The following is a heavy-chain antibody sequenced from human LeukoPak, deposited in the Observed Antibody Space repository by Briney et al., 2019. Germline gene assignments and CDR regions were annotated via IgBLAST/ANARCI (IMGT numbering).Heavy chain of an antibody. CDR2: IKSKTDGGTT. V-gene: IGHV3-15*01. D-gene: IGHD2-2*01. CDR3: TTDSYCSSTSCYASDGIDY. Sequence: GGSLRLSCAACGFTFSNAWMSWVRQAPGKGLEWVGRIKSKTDGGTTDYAAPVKGRFTISRDDSKNTLYLQMNSLKTEDTAVYYCTTDSYCSSTSCYASDGIDYWGQGTLVTVSS. J-gene: IGHJ4*02. CDR1: GFTFSNAW.